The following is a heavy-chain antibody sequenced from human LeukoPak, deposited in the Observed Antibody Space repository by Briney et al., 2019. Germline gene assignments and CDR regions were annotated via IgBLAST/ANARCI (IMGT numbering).Heavy chain of an antibody. CDR1: GGTFSSYA. Sequence: SVRVSCKASGGTFSSYAISWVRQAPGQGLEWMGGIIPIFGTANYAQKFQGRVTITTDESTSTAYMELSSLRSEDTAVYYCARGWIQLWLPGELGYWGQGTLVTVSS. V-gene: IGHV1-69*05. CDR2: IIPIFGTA. CDR3: ARGWIQLWLPGELGY. D-gene: IGHD5-18*01. J-gene: IGHJ4*02.